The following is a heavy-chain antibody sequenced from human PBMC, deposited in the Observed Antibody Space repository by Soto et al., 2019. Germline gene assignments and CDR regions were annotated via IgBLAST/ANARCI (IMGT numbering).Heavy chain of an antibody. D-gene: IGHD3-3*01. CDR2: IYCDDDK. V-gene: IGHV2-5*02. J-gene: IGHJ6*02. CDR1: GFSLSTSGVG. CDR3: AHSTSTRHYDFWSGPRPDV. Sequence: SGPTLANPPQTLTLTCTFSGFSLSTSGVGVGWIRQPPGKALEWLALIYCDDDKRYSPSRKSRLTITKHTSKNQVVLTMTIMDPVDTATYYCAHSTSTRHYDFWSGPRPDVWGQGTTVTVSS.